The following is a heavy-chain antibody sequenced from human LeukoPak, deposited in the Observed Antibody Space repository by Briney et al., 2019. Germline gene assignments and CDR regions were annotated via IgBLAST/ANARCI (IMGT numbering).Heavy chain of an antibody. Sequence: GESLKISCKGSGYSFTSYWIGWVRQMPGKGLEWVGIIYPGDSDTRDSPSLQGQVTISADKSISTAYLQWSSLKASDTAMYYCARQASPNQYCSSTSCPYYFDYWGQGTLVTVSS. CDR3: ARQASPNQYCSSTSCPYYFDY. CDR1: GYSFTSYW. V-gene: IGHV5-51*01. J-gene: IGHJ4*02. D-gene: IGHD2-2*01. CDR2: IYPGDSDT.